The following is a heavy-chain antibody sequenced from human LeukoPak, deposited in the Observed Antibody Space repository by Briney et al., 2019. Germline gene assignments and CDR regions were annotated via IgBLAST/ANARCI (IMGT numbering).Heavy chain of an antibody. CDR2: IYSHGST. CDR1: GFTVSSNY. D-gene: IGHD3-3*01. V-gene: IGHV3-53*01. Sequence: GGSLRLSCAVSGFTVSSNYMSWVRQAPGKGLEWVSVIYSHGSTHYADSVKGRFTISRDNSKNTLYLQMNSLRAEDTALYYCAKSRSGYPRVDGFDIWGQGTMVTVSS. J-gene: IGHJ3*02. CDR3: AKSRSGYPRVDGFDI.